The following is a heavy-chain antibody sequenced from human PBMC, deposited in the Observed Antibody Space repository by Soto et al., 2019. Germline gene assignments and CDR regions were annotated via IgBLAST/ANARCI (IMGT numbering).Heavy chain of an antibody. J-gene: IGHJ6*02. D-gene: IGHD2-2*01. CDR1: GYTFTSYG. V-gene: IGHV1-18*01. Sequence: QVQLVQSGAEVKKPGASVKVSCKASGYTFTSYGISWVRQAPGQGLEWMGWISAYNSNTNYAQKLQGRVTMTTDTSTSTAYMELRRLSSNDTAVYYCARHHLVLGPADNYYFYYGRDGWGQGTTVTVSS. CDR3: ARHHLVLGPADNYYFYYGRDG. CDR2: ISAYNSNT.